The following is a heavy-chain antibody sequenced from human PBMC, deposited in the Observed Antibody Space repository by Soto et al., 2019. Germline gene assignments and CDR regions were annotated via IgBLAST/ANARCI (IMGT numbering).Heavy chain of an antibody. V-gene: IGHV1-18*01. Sequence: QVQLVQSGAEVKKPGASVKVSCKASGYTFTSYGISWVRQAPGQGLEWMGWISAYNGNTNYAQKLQGRVTMTTDTSTRTAYMELRSLRSDDAAVYYCASGYFDFWSGYLATLFDYWGQGSLVTVSS. CDR3: ASGYFDFWSGYLATLFDY. CDR2: ISAYNGNT. D-gene: IGHD3-3*01. CDR1: GYTFTSYG. J-gene: IGHJ4*02.